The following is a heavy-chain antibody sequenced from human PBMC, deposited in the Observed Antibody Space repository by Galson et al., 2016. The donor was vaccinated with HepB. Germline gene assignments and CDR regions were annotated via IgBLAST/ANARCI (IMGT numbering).Heavy chain of an antibody. CDR3: VTGLSRRGLSYFYYGMDV. Sequence: SLRLSCAASGFTFSRYAMHWVRQAPGKGLEFVSGINNNGISTYYPDSVKGRFTISRDHSKNTAYLKMTSLRTEDTALHYCVTGLSRRGLSYFYYGMDVWGQGTTVTVSS. CDR2: INNNGIST. CDR1: GFTFSRYA. J-gene: IGHJ6*02. V-gene: IGHV3-64D*06. D-gene: IGHD1-14*01.